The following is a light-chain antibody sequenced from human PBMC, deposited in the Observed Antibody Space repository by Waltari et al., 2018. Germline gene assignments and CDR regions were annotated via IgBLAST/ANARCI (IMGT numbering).Light chain of an antibody. CDR2: GAS. CDR3: QQYYSHPVT. V-gene: IGKV1-8*01. J-gene: IGKJ5*01. CDR1: QGISNF. Sequence: AIRMTQSPSSLSASTGDRVTITCRASQGISNFLAWYQQKPGKAPDLLIYGASTLQSGVPSRFTVSGSGTDFTLTISRLHSEDFATYYCQQYYSHPVTFGQGTRLEI.